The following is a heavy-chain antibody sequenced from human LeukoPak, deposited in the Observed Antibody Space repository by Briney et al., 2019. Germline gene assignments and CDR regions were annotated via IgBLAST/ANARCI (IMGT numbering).Heavy chain of an antibody. Sequence: GGSLRLSCAASGFTFSNYAMHWVRQAPGKGLEWVAVISYDENDKYYADSVKGRFTISRDNSKNTLFLQMHSLRAEDTAVYYCAREDGSGSYDFDYWGQGTLVTVSS. CDR3: AREDGSGSYDFDY. J-gene: IGHJ4*02. D-gene: IGHD3-10*01. CDR2: ISYDENDK. CDR1: GFTFSNYA. V-gene: IGHV3-30*04.